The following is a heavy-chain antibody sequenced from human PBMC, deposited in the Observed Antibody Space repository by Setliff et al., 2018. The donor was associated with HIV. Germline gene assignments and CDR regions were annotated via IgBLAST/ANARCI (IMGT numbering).Heavy chain of an antibody. V-gene: IGHV1-2*04. CDR2: INPKSDGT. J-gene: IGHJ5*02. CDR1: RSTFNSHT. D-gene: IGHD3-9*01. CDR3: ARDNGRYFDRGWFDP. Sequence: ASVKVSCKASRSTFNSHTINWVRQAPGQGLEWMGWINPKSDGTNYAQKFQGWITMTRDTSISTAYMELSRLRSDDTAVYYCARDNGRYFDRGWFDPWGQGALVTVSS.